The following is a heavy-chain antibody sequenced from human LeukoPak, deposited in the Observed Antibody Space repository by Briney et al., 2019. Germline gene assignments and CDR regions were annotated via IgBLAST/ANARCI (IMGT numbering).Heavy chain of an antibody. V-gene: IGHV4-4*02. D-gene: IGHD7-27*01. CDR3: ARQTGVCQSAWFDP. CDR2: IYHSGST. CDR1: GGSISSSNW. Sequence: SGTLSPTCAVSGGSISSSNWWSWVRQPPGKGLEWIGEIYHSGSTNYNPSLKSRVTISVDKSKNQFSLKLSSVTAADTAVYYCARQTGVCQSAWFDPWGQGTLVTVSS. J-gene: IGHJ5*02.